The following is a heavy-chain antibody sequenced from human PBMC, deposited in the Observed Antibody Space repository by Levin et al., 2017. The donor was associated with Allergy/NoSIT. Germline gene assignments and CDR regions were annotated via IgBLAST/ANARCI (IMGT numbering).Heavy chain of an antibody. CDR2: ISSRSGSI. J-gene: IGHJ4*02. CDR3: ARDQAVAGPT. V-gene: IGHV3-48*03. CDR1: GFTFSNYE. D-gene: IGHD6-19*01. Sequence: GESLKISCAASGFTFSNYEMNWVRQAPGKGLEWVSYISSRSGSIYYADSVRGRFTISRDNAKNSLYLQMNSLRADDTAVYYCARDQAVAGPTWGQGVLVTVSS.